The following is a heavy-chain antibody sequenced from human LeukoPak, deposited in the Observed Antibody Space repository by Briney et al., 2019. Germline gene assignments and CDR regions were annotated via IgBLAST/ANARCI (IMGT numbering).Heavy chain of an antibody. V-gene: IGHV3-30*18. CDR2: ISYDGSNK. D-gene: IGHD4-23*01. CDR1: GFTFSSYG. CDR3: AKDPYGGNSYFDY. Sequence: PGGSLRLSCAASGFTFSSYGMHWVRQAPGKGLEWVAVISYDGSNKYYADSVKGRFTISRDNSKNTLYLQMNSLRAEDTAVYYCAKDPYGGNSYFDYWGQGTLVTVSS. J-gene: IGHJ4*02.